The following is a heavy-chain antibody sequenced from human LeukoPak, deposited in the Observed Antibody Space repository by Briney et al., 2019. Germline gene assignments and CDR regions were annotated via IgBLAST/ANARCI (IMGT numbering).Heavy chain of an antibody. D-gene: IGHD3-22*01. V-gene: IGHV3-23*01. CDR1: GFTFSSYA. Sequence: GGSLRLSCAASGFTFSSYAMSWVRQAPGKGLEWVSAISGSGGSTYYADSVKGRFTISRDNSKNTLYLQMNSLRAEDTAVYYCAKDWHSLTYYYDSSGYSYYFDYWGQGTLVTVSP. J-gene: IGHJ4*02. CDR2: ISGSGGST. CDR3: AKDWHSLTYYYDSSGYSYYFDY.